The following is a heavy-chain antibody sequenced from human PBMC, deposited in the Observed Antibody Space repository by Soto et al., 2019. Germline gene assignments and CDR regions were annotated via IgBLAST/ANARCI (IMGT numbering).Heavy chain of an antibody. CDR2: INPSGGST. J-gene: IGHJ4*02. V-gene: IGHV1-46*01. D-gene: IGHD3-9*01. CDR1: GYTFTSYY. Sequence: ASVKVSCKASGYTFTSYYMHWVRQAPGQGLEWMGIINPSGGSTSYAQKFQGRVTMTRDTSTSTVYMELSSLRSEDTAVYYCAKTCYDILTGYWTGYFDYWGQGTLVTVSS. CDR3: AKTCYDILTGYWTGYFDY.